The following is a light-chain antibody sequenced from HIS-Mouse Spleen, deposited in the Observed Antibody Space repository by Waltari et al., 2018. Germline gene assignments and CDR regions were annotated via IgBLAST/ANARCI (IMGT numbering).Light chain of an antibody. V-gene: IGKV4-1*01. J-gene: IGKJ2*01. CDR1: QSVLYSCNNKNY. Sequence: DIVMTQSPDSLAASLGERATINCKSSQSVLYSCNNKNYLAWYQQKPGQPPKLLIYWASTRESGVPDRFSGSGSGTDFTLTISSLQAEDVAVYYCQQYYSTPYTFGQGTKLEIK. CDR2: WAS. CDR3: QQYYSTPYT.